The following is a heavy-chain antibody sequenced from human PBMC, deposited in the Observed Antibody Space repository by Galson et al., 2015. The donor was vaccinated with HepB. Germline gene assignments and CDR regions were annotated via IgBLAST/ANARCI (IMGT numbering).Heavy chain of an antibody. CDR3: ARDGGVDIVATTRDYFDY. D-gene: IGHD5-12*01. CDR2: ISYDGSNK. Sequence: SLRLSCAASGFTFSSYAMHWVRQAPGKGLEWVAVISYDGSNKYYADSVKGRFTISRDNSKNTLYLQMNSLRAEDTAVYYCARDGGVDIVATTRDYFDYWGQGTLVTVSS. J-gene: IGHJ4*02. CDR1: GFTFSSYA. V-gene: IGHV3-30*04.